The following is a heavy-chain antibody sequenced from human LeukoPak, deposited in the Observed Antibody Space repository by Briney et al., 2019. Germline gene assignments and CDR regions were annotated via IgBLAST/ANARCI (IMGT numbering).Heavy chain of an antibody. CDR1: GFTFSTNW. Sequence: GGSLRLSCAASGFTFSTNWMTWVRQAPGTGLEWVANIKEDGSGKNYVDSVKGRLTISRDSARNSLYLQMNSLRAEGTAVYYCARDGGWYPFEYWGQGTLVTVPA. CDR3: ARDGGWYPFEY. CDR2: IKEDGSGK. D-gene: IGHD6-19*01. J-gene: IGHJ4*02. V-gene: IGHV3-7*01.